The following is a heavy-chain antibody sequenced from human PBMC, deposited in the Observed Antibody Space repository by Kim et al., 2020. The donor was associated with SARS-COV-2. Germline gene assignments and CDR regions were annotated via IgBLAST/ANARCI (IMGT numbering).Heavy chain of an antibody. CDR3: VRPRGYSFGY. D-gene: IGHD1-1*01. V-gene: IGHV3-11*01. Sequence: GGSLRLSCAASGFTFSDDYVNWIRQAPGKGLEWLSYISSSGSHINYADSVKGRFTISRDNAKNSLYLQMNSLRGDDTAVYYCVRPRGYSFGYWGQGTLVTVSS. CDR2: ISSSGSHI. CDR1: GFTFSDDY. J-gene: IGHJ4*02.